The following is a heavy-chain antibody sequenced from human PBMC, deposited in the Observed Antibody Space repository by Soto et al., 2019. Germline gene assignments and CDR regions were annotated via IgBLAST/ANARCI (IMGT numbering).Heavy chain of an antibody. Sequence: GGSLRLSCAASGFTFSSYAMSWVRQAPGKGLEWVSAISGSGGSTYYADSVKGRFTISRDNSKNTLYLQMNSLRAEDTAVYYCAKVHCSSTSCYSDYWGQGTLVTVSS. CDR2: ISGSGGST. V-gene: IGHV3-23*01. D-gene: IGHD2-2*02. CDR1: GFTFSSYA. J-gene: IGHJ4*02. CDR3: AKVHCSSTSCYSDY.